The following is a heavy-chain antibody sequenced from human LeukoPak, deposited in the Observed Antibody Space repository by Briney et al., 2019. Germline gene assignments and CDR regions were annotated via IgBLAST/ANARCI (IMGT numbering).Heavy chain of an antibody. V-gene: IGHV3-11*04. CDR3: ARGFRDTAMFLDY. J-gene: IGHJ4*02. D-gene: IGHD5-18*01. CDR2: ISGSSSNV. Sequence: GGSLRLSCAASGFTLSHYYMTWIRQAPGKGLEWISAISGSSSNVYYAASVRGRFTISRDNAENSLYLQLNTMRAEDTAVYYCARGFRDTAMFLDYRGQGTLVTVSS. CDR1: GFTLSHYY.